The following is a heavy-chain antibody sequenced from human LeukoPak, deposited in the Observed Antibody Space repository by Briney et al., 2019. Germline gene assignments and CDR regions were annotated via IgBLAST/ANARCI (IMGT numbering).Heavy chain of an antibody. Sequence: GGSLRLSCAASGFSFSSYTMNWVRQAPGKGREGISYIDTTSTTTNYADSVRGRFTISRDNAKNSLYLQMDSLRAEDTALCYCARGLVVVAQYFQHWGQGTLVTVSS. V-gene: IGHV3-48*01. D-gene: IGHD2-15*01. CDR2: IDTTSTTT. CDR1: GFSFSSYT. CDR3: ARGLVVVAQYFQH. J-gene: IGHJ1*01.